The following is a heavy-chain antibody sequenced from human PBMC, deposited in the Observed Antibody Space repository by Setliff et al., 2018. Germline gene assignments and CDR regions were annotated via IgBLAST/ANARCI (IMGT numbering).Heavy chain of an antibody. Sequence: PSGTLSLTCTVSGGSISRSNSYWGWIRQPPGKGLEWIGYIYYSGSTYYNPSLKSRVTISVDTSKNQFSLKLSSVTAADTAVYYCARSPVYYYDSSGYYRSYYFDYWGQGTLVTVLL. CDR3: ARSPVYYYDSSGYYRSYYFDY. D-gene: IGHD3-22*01. CDR1: GGSISRSNSY. CDR2: IYYSGST. J-gene: IGHJ4*02. V-gene: IGHV4-30-4*08.